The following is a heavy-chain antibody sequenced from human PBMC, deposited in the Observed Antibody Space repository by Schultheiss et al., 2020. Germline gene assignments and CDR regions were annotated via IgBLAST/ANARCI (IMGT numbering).Heavy chain of an antibody. V-gene: IGHV4-59*08. CDR3: ARLSCIGDCYFYFFDY. J-gene: IGHJ4*02. D-gene: IGHD2-21*02. CDR2: IDYSGST. Sequence: SETLSLTCDVSGGSISSYYLSWIRQPPGKGLVWIGYIDYSGSTNYNPSLKSRLTISVDTSKNQFSLKLSSVTAADTAVYYCARLSCIGDCYFYFFDYWGPGTLVTVSS. CDR1: GGSISSYY.